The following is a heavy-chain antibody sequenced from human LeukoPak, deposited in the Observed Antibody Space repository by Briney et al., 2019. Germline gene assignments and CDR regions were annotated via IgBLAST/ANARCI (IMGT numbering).Heavy chain of an antibody. D-gene: IGHD3-10*01. CDR1: GFTFSSYS. Sequence: GGSLRLFCAASGFTFSSYSMNWVRQAPRKGREWVSSISTSSSYIYYADSVKGRFTIYRDNAKNSLYLQMNSLSAEDTAVYYCAGDRTYGSGSYSFDDWGQGTLVTGSS. CDR2: ISTSSSYI. J-gene: IGHJ4*02. CDR3: AGDRTYGSGSYSFDD. V-gene: IGHV3-21*01.